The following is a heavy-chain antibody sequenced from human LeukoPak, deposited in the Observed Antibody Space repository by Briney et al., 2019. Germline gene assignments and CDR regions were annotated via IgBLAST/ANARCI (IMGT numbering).Heavy chain of an antibody. CDR2: IYYSGST. J-gene: IGHJ3*02. V-gene: IGHV4-59*08. CDR1: GGSISSYY. Sequence: SETLSLTCTVSGGSISSYYWSWIRQPPGKGLEWIGYIYYSGSTNYNPSLKSRVTISVDTSKNQFSLKLSSVTAADTAVYYCARGNYGNPPGAFDIWGQGKMVTVSS. CDR3: ARGNYGNPPGAFDI. D-gene: IGHD4-11*01.